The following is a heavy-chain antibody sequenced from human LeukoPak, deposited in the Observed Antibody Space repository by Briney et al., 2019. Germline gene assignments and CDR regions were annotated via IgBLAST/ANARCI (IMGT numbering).Heavy chain of an antibody. V-gene: IGHV3-30*03. Sequence: GGSLRLSCAASGFTFSSYGMHWVRQAPGKGLGWVAVISYDGSNKYYADSVKGRFTISRDNSKNTLYLQMNSLRAEDTAVYYCARAGRGDYDSSGYYYDYWGQGTLVTVSS. CDR1: GFTFSSYG. CDR2: ISYDGSNK. J-gene: IGHJ4*02. D-gene: IGHD3-22*01. CDR3: ARAGRGDYDSSGYYYDY.